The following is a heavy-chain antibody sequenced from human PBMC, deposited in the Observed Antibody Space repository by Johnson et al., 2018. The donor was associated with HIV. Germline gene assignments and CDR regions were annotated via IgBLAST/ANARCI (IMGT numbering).Heavy chain of an antibody. CDR3: ARACSAAHCYSAQAFDI. Sequence: VQLVESGGGVVRPGGSLRLSCAASGFTFSSYDMHWVRQATGKGLEWVSAIGTVGDTYYVGSVKGRFTISRDNAKNSLYLQVNSLRAGDTAVYYCARACSAAHCYSAQAFDIWGQGTMVTVSS. D-gene: IGHD2-15*01. CDR2: IGTVGDT. V-gene: IGHV3-13*01. J-gene: IGHJ3*02. CDR1: GFTFSSYD.